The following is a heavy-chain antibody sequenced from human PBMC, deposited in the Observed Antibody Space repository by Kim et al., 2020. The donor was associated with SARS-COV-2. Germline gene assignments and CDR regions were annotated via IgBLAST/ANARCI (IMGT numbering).Heavy chain of an antibody. Sequence: SGGTNYTPSLKRRVAITLDTSKNQFSLRLSSVTAADTALYYCARGHTVVVPSPILGLGPYYTSYYMDVWGRGTTVTVSS. D-gene: IGHD2-2*01. V-gene: IGHV4-34*01. J-gene: IGHJ6*03. CDR3: ARGHTVVVPSPILGLGPYYTSYYMDV. CDR2: SGGT.